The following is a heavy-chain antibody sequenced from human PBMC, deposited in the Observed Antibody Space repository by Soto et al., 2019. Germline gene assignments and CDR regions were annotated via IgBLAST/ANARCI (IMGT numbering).Heavy chain of an antibody. CDR2: IKQDGSEK. Sequence: GGSLRLSSAASGFTFSSDWMSWVRQAPGKGLEWVANIKQDGSEKYYVDSVEGRFTISRDNAKNSLYLQMNSLRAEDTAVYYCARDGFRYYDSSGPFDYWGQGTLVTVSS. V-gene: IGHV3-7*03. D-gene: IGHD3-22*01. CDR1: GFTFSSDW. CDR3: ARDGFRYYDSSGPFDY. J-gene: IGHJ4*02.